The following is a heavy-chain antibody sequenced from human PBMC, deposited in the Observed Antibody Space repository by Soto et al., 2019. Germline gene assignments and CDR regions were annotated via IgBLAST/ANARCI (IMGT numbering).Heavy chain of an antibody. J-gene: IGHJ6*01. CDR1: GFTFSSYS. V-gene: IGHV3-48*02. CDR3: ASALGTGGQWLVRYYYGMDV. Sequence: EVQLVESGGGLVQPGGSLRLSCAASGFTFSSYSMNWVRQAPGKGLEWVSYISSSSSTIYYADSVKGRFTISRDNAKNTLYLQMNSLRDEETGVYYCASALGTGGQWLVRYYYGMDVWWQGTTITVSS. CDR2: ISSSSSTI. D-gene: IGHD6-19*01.